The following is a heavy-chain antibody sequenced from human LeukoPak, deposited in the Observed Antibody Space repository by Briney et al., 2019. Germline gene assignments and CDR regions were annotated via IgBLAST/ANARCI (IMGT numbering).Heavy chain of an antibody. V-gene: IGHV4-39*01. CDR3: ARRFGYCGGDCYISYIDY. CDR1: GGSISSSSYY. D-gene: IGHD2-21*02. CDR2: IYYSGST. J-gene: IGHJ4*02. Sequence: SETLSLTCTVSGGSISSSSYYWGWIRQPPGKGLEWIGSIYYSGSTYYNPSLKSRVTISVDTSRNQFSLKLSSVTAADTAVYYCARRFGYCGGDCYISYIDYRGQGTLVTVSS.